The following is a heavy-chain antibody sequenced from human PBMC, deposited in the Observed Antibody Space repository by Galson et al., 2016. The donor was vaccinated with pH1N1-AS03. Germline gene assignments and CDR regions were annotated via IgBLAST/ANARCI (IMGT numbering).Heavy chain of an antibody. CDR1: AFTFSRYG. Sequence: SLRLSCAASAFTFSRYGMHWVRQAPGKGLEWVAFIRSVGDTKFYADSVKGRFTISRDNSENTVHLQMNSLRAEDTAVYYCAKDIGDGHNYGADYWGQGTLVTVSS. D-gene: IGHD5-24*01. CDR3: AKDIGDGHNYGADY. J-gene: IGHJ4*02. CDR2: IRSVGDTK. V-gene: IGHV3-30*02.